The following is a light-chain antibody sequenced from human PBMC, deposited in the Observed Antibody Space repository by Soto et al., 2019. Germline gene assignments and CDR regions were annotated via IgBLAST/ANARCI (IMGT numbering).Light chain of an antibody. Sequence: QLVLTQSSSASASPGSSVSLTCTLRSGHSSYIIAWHQQQPGKAPRYLMKLEGSGSYNKGSGVPDRFSGSSSGADRYLTISNLQFEDEADYYCETWDSNTYVFGTGTKLTVL. V-gene: IGLV4-60*02. CDR2: LEGSGSY. CDR3: ETWDSNTYV. J-gene: IGLJ1*01. CDR1: SGHSSYI.